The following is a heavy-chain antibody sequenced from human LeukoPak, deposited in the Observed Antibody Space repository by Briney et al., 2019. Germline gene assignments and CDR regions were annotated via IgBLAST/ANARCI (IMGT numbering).Heavy chain of an antibody. J-gene: IGHJ4*02. CDR3: ARSGGSARRVFDY. D-gene: IGHD2-15*01. CDR2: IYYSGST. CDR1: GGSISSYY. V-gene: IGHV4-59*01. Sequence: SETLSLTCTVSGGSISSYYWSWIRRPPGKGLEWIGYIYYSGSTNYNPSLKSRVTISVDTSKNQFSLKLSSVTAADTAAYYCARSGGSARRVFDYWGQGTLVTVSS.